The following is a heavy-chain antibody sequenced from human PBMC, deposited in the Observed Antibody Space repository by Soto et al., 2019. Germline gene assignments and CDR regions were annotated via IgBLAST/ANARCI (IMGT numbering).Heavy chain of an antibody. CDR1: GYNFDNYW. V-gene: IGHV5-51*01. Sequence: EVQLVQSGAEVKKPGESLKISCKGSGYNFDNYWIGWVRQMPGKGLEWMGIIYPADSDTRYSPSFQGQVTISADKSINIAYLQWSSLKASDTAMYYCARRYSSGNSYHDYWGQGTLVTVSS. J-gene: IGHJ4*02. CDR3: ARRYSSGNSYHDY. CDR2: IYPADSDT. D-gene: IGHD3-22*01.